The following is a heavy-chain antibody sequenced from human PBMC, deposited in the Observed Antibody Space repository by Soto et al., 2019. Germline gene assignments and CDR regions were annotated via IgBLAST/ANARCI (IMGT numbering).Heavy chain of an antibody. J-gene: IGHJ6*02. V-gene: IGHV1-46*01. CDR2: INPSGGST. Sequence: ASVKVSCKASGYTFTSYYRHGVRQAPGQGGEGMGIINPSGGSTSYAQKFQGRVTMTRDTSTSTVYMELSSLRSEDTAVYYCARDGPDLSSSFYYYGMAVWGQGTTATVS. CDR3: ARDGPDLSSSFYYYGMAV. D-gene: IGHD6-6*01. CDR1: GYTFTSYY.